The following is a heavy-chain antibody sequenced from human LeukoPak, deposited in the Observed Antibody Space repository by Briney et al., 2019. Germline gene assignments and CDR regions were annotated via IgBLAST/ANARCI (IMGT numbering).Heavy chain of an antibody. V-gene: IGHV3-20*04. CDR3: ARDTSIVDPAGYMDV. Sequence: GGSLRLSCAASGFTFDDYGMSWVRQGPGKGLEWVSGINRNSGSTGYADSVKGRFTISRDNSKNTLYLQLNSLRSEDTAVYSCARDTSIVDPAGYMDVWGKGTTVTVSS. J-gene: IGHJ6*03. CDR2: INRNSGST. D-gene: IGHD6-6*01. CDR1: GFTFDDYG.